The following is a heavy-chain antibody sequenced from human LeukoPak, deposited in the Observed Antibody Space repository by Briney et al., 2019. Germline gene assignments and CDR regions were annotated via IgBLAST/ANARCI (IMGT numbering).Heavy chain of an antibody. Sequence: PGGSLRLSCAASGLTFSSYAMSWVRQAPGKGLEWVAFIRYDGSNKYFADSLKGRFTISRDNSKNTLYLQMNSLRPEDTAVYYCAKDWRRIVVVGPITRHGNYMDVWGKGTTVTISS. CDR3: AKDWRRIVVVGPITRHGNYMDV. CDR1: GLTFSSYA. V-gene: IGHV3-30*02. J-gene: IGHJ6*03. D-gene: IGHD2-15*01. CDR2: IRYDGSNK.